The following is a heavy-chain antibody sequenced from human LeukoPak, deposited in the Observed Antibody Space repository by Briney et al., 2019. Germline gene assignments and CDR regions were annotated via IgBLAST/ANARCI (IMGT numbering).Heavy chain of an antibody. Sequence: SVKVSCKASGGTFSSYAISWVRQAPGQGLEWMGGIIPIFGTANYAQKFQGRVTITADESTSTAYMELSSLRSEDTAVYYCARGTTRYCSSTSCWYYFDYWGQGTPVTVSS. CDR2: IIPIFGTA. J-gene: IGHJ4*02. CDR1: GGTFSSYA. V-gene: IGHV1-69*13. D-gene: IGHD2-2*01. CDR3: ARGTTRYCSSTSCWYYFDY.